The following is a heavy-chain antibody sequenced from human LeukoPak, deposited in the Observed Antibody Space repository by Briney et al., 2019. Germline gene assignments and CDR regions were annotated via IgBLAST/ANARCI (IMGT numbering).Heavy chain of an antibody. V-gene: IGHV3-21*01. CDR1: GFTFSSYS. CDR2: ISSSSSNI. CDR3: ARDRSYGSGSYYKSPFDY. D-gene: IGHD3-10*01. Sequence: GGSLRLSCAASGFTFSSYSMNWVRQAPGKGLEWVSSISSSSSNIYYADSVKGRFTISRDNAKNSLCLQMNSLRAEDTAVYYCARDRSYGSGSYYKSPFDYWGQGTLVTVSS. J-gene: IGHJ4*02.